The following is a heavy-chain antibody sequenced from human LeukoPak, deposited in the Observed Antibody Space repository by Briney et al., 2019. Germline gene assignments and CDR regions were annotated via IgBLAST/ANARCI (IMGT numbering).Heavy chain of an antibody. D-gene: IGHD1-26*01. CDR2: IIPILGIA. V-gene: IGHV1-69*04. J-gene: IGHJ3*02. CDR1: GGTFSSYT. Sequence: GASVKVSCKASGGTFSSYTISWVRQAPGQGLEWMGRIIPILGIANYAQKFQGRVTITADKSTSTAYMELSSLRSEDTAVYYCAREGSNSLNDAFDIWGQGTMVTVSS. CDR3: AREGSNSLNDAFDI.